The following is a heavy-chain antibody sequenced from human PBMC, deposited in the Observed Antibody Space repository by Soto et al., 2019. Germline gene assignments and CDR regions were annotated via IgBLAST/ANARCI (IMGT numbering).Heavy chain of an antibody. Sequence: ASVKVSCKASGYSFTNYGITWVRQAPGQGFEWMGWISAYNGNTKYAQKLQGRVTMTTDASTSTAYLELRSLTSDDTAVYYCARDRGVAPPVAGNTHYYYYMDVWGKGTTVXVSS. D-gene: IGHD6-19*01. CDR2: ISAYNGNT. CDR3: ARDRGVAPPVAGNTHYYYYMDV. V-gene: IGHV1-18*01. CDR1: GYSFTNYG. J-gene: IGHJ6*03.